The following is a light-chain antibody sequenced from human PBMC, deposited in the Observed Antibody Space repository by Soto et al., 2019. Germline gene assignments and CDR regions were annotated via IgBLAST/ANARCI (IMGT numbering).Light chain of an antibody. CDR1: SSNIGSNT. V-gene: IGLV1-44*01. Sequence: QSVLTQPPSASGTPGQRVNISCSGSSSNIGSNTVNWYQQLPVTAPKLLIYSNNQRPSGVPDRFSASKSRTSASLAISGIQSEYEAHYYCAAWDDSLNGYVFGTGTNVTVL. J-gene: IGLJ1*01. CDR2: SNN. CDR3: AAWDDSLNGYV.